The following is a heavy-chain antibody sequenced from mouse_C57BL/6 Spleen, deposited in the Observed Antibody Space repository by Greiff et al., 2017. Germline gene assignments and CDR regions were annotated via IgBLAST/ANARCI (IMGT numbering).Heavy chain of an antibody. D-gene: IGHD1-1*01. J-gene: IGHJ2*01. CDR1: GFTFSDYG. CDR3: ARDKYGSSFYFDY. Sequence: EVKLVESGGGLVKPGGSLKLSCAASGFTFSDYGMHWVRQAPEKGLEWVAYISSCSSTIYYADTVKGRFTISRDNAKNTLFLQMTSLRSEDTAMYYCARDKYGSSFYFDYWGQGTTLTVSS. V-gene: IGHV5-17*01. CDR2: ISSCSSTI.